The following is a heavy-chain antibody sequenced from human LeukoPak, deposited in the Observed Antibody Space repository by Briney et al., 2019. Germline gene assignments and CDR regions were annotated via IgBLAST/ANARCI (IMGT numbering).Heavy chain of an antibody. Sequence: SETLSLTCTVSGVSVTSGTYHWSWIRQPPGKGLEWIAYISYSGITRYNSSLKSRVTISIDTSKNQFPLKVSSVTAADTALYYCARTTVWFGELNWFDPWGEGTLVTVSS. CDR2: ISYSGIT. V-gene: IGHV4-61*01. CDR3: ARTTVWFGELNWFDP. CDR1: GVSVTSGTYH. D-gene: IGHD3-10*01. J-gene: IGHJ5*02.